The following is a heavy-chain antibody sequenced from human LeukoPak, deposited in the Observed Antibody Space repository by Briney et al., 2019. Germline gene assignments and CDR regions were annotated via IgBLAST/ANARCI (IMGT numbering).Heavy chain of an antibody. CDR1: GLTFSRYS. J-gene: IGHJ4*02. CDR3: AKDREPDDGYDIDS. D-gene: IGHD5-12*01. CDR2: IWGNGYTT. Sequence: GGSLRLSCTGSGLTFSRYSINWVRQAPGKGLEGVSVIWGNGYTTYYADSVKGRFTISRDNSKNTVYLQMDSLRAEDTAIYYCAKDREPDDGYDIDSWGQGTLVTVSS. V-gene: IGHV3-23*01.